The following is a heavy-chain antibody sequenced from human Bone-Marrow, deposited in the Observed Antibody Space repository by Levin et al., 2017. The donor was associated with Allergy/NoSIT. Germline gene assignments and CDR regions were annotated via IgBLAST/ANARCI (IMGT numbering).Heavy chain of an antibody. CDR3: ARTPGSGYYGVDY. CDR1: GFTFSSYS. Sequence: GESLKISCAASGFTFSSYSMNWVRQAPGKGLEWVSYISSSSSTIYYADSVKGRFTISRDNAKNSLYLQMNSLRDEDTAVYYCARTPGSGYYGVDYWGQGTLVTVSS. J-gene: IGHJ4*02. CDR2: ISSSSSTI. D-gene: IGHD3-22*01. V-gene: IGHV3-48*02.